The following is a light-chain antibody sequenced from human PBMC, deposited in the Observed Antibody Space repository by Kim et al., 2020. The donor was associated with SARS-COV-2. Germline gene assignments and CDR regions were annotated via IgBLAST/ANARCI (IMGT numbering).Light chain of an antibody. CDR3: QQYGSSPIT. CDR2: GAS. Sequence: EIVLTQSPGTLSLSPGERATFSCRASQRVSSSYLAWYQQKPGQAPRLLINGASSRAPGIPDRFSGSGSGTDFTLTISRLEPEDFAVYYCQQYGSSPITFGGGTKVDIK. J-gene: IGKJ4*01. CDR1: QRVSSSY. V-gene: IGKV3-20*01.